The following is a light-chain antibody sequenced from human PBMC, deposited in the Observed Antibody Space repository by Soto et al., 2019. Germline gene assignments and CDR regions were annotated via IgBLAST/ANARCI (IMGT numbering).Light chain of an antibody. CDR3: QQYNSYPLT. CDR1: QSISSW. J-gene: IGKJ4*01. Sequence: DIQMTQSPSTLSASVGDRVTITCRASQSISSWLAWYQQKPGKAPKLLIYKASSLESGVSSRFSGSGSGTEFTLTISSLQPDDFAFYYCQQYNSYPLTFGGGTKVEIK. V-gene: IGKV1-5*03. CDR2: KAS.